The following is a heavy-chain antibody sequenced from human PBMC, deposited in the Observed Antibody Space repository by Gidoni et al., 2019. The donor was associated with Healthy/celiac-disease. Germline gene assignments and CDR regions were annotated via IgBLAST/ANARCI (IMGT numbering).Heavy chain of an antibody. CDR1: GYTFTGYY. Sequence: QVQLVQSGAEVKKPGASVKVSCKASGYTFTGYYMHWVRQAPGQGLEWMGRINPNRGGTNYAQKFQGRVTMTRDTSISTAYMELSRLRSDDTAVYYCARASDITMVRGVMNYWGQGTLVTVSS. J-gene: IGHJ4*02. V-gene: IGHV1-2*06. CDR3: ARASDITMVRGVMNY. CDR2: INPNRGGT. D-gene: IGHD3-10*01.